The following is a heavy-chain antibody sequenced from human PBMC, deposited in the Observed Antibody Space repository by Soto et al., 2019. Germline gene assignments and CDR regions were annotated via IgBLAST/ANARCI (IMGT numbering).Heavy chain of an antibody. D-gene: IGHD2-8*02. V-gene: IGHV3-23*01. CDR3: AKEQTTGAHYALDY. CDR1: GFIFSSYA. J-gene: IGHJ4*02. Sequence: PXGSLRLSCEAAGFIFSSYALNWVRQAPGKGLHWVSSITGSSDYTSYIASVKGRFTISRDNSKNTLYLQMNSLRAEDTAVYFCAKEQTTGAHYALDYWSQGPLVTVSS. CDR2: ITGSSDYT.